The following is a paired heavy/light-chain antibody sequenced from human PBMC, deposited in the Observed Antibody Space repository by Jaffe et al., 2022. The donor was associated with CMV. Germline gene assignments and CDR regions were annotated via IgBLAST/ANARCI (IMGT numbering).Heavy chain of an antibody. CDR2: LYTRGDF. CDR1: GASVSNFD. V-gene: IGHV4-4*07. D-gene: IGHD3-22*01. CDR3: VREVRDRSHFLYFDF. J-gene: IGHJ4*02. Sequence: QVQLQESGPRLVTPSETLSLTCSVSGASVSNFDWSWVRQSAGKGLEWIGRLYTRGDFNPNAALRSRVTISVDKSNNQFFLKLSSVTAADTAVYYCVREVRDRSHFLYFDFWGQGILVTVSA.
Light chain of an antibody. J-gene: IGKJ4*01. V-gene: IGKV1-16*01. CDR1: QGINNH. CDR2: AAS. Sequence: DIQMTQSPPSLSASVGDRVTITCRASQGINNHLEWFQQKPGKAPKSLICAASDLQSGVPSRFSGSGSDTDFTLTISGLQPEDVASYHCLQYNTYPLTFGGGTKVEI. CDR3: LQYNTYPLT.